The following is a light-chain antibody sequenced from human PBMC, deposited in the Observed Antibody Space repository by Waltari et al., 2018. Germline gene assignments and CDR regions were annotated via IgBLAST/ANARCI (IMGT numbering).Light chain of an antibody. J-gene: IGLJ3*02. Sequence: QAVLTQPSSLSASPGASASLTCTLRSGINVGTXXXYXXQQKPGSRPQYLLRYKSDSDKQPGSGVPSRFSASKDASANAGILLISGLQSEDEADYYCMIWHTSAWVFGGGTKLTVL. CDR3: MIWHTSAWV. CDR2: YKSDSDK. V-gene: IGLV5-45*03. CDR1: SGINVGTXX.